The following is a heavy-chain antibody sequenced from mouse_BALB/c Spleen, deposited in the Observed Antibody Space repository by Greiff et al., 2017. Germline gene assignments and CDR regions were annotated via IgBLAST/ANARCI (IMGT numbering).Heavy chain of an antibody. CDR3: TFYDGYYPTWFAY. CDR1: GFNIKDYY. V-gene: IGHV14-4*02. J-gene: IGHJ3*01. D-gene: IGHD2-3*01. Sequence: EVQLQQSGAELVRSGASVKLSCTASGFNIKDYYMHWVKQRPEQGLEWIGWIVPENGDTEYAPKFQGKATMTANTSSNTAYLQLSSLTSEDTAIYYCTFYDGYYPTWFAYWGQGTLVTVSA. CDR2: IVPENGDT.